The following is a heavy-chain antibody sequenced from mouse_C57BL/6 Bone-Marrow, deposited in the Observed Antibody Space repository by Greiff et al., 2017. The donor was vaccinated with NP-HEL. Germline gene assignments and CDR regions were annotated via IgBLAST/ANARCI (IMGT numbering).Heavy chain of an antibody. V-gene: IGHV1-80*01. CDR1: GYAFSSYW. CDR3: ARLGYYDYDVDY. CDR2: IYPGDGDT. D-gene: IGHD2-4*01. Sequence: VKLQESGAELVKPGASVKISCKASGYAFSSYWMNWVKQRPGKGLEWIGQIYPGDGDTNYNGKFKGKATLTADKSSSTAYMQLSSLTSEDSAVYFCARLGYYDYDVDYWGQGTTLTVSS. J-gene: IGHJ2*01.